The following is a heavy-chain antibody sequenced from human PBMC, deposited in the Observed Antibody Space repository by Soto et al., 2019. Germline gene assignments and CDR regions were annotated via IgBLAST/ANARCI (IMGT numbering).Heavy chain of an antibody. D-gene: IGHD3-10*01. CDR3: TRGVSYGFDF. CDR2: MTSDSNTI. V-gene: IGHV3-48*01. CDR1: GFRFSIYS. Sequence: PGGSLRLSCVASGFRFSIYSMNWVRQAPGKGLEWASYMTSDSNTIHYADSVKGRFTISRDNAKNSVFLQMNSLRAEDTAVYYCTRGVSYGFDFWGQGTMVTVSS. J-gene: IGHJ3*01.